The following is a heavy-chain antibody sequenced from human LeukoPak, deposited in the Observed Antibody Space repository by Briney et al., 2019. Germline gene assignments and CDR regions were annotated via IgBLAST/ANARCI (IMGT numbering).Heavy chain of an antibody. CDR3: ARAQLWSNFDY. Sequence: ASVKVSCKASGYTFTSYGISWVRQAPGQGLEWMGIINPSGGSTSYAQKFQGRVTMTRDMSTSTVYMELSSLRSEDTAVYYCARAQLWSNFDYWGQGTLVTVSS. CDR2: INPSGGST. V-gene: IGHV1-46*01. J-gene: IGHJ4*02. CDR1: GYTFTSYG. D-gene: IGHD5-18*01.